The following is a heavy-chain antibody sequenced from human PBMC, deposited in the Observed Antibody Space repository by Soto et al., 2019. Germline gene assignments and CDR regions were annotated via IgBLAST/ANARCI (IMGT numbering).Heavy chain of an antibody. D-gene: IGHD2-15*01. CDR2: IKQDGSEK. Sequence: GGSLRLSCAASGFTFSSYWMSWVRQAPGKGLEWVANIKQDGSEKYYVDSVKGRFTISRDNAKNSLYLQMNSLRAEDTAVYYCARDLGYCSGGSCYVKDWGQGTLVTVSS. J-gene: IGHJ4*02. CDR1: GFTFSSYW. V-gene: IGHV3-7*05. CDR3: ARDLGYCSGGSCYVKD.